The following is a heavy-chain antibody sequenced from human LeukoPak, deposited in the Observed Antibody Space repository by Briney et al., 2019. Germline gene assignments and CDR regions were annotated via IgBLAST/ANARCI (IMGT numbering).Heavy chain of an antibody. CDR3: ARHGSMVRLRFDP. Sequence: GEPLRISCKGSGYSFTSYWISWVRQMPGKGLEWMGRIDPSDSYTNYSPSFQGHVTISADKSISTAYLQWSSLKASDTAMYYCARHGSMVRLRFDPWGQGTLVTVSS. CDR1: GYSFTSYW. CDR2: IDPSDSYT. V-gene: IGHV5-10-1*01. J-gene: IGHJ5*02. D-gene: IGHD3-10*01.